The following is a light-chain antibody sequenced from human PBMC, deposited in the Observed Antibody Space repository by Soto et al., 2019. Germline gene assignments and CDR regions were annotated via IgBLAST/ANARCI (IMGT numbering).Light chain of an antibody. V-gene: IGLV2-14*03. CDR3: TSFTSSSTWV. J-gene: IGLJ3*02. Sequence: QSVLTQPASVSGSPGQSFTISCTGTSSDVGGYNYVSWFQQHPGKAPKLKIYEVSNRPSGVSNRFSGSKSGYTASLTISELQAEDEADYYCTSFTSSSTWVFGGGTKLTVL. CDR2: EVS. CDR1: SSDVGGYNY.